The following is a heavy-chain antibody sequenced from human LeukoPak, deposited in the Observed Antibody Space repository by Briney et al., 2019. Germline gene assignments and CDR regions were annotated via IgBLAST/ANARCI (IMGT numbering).Heavy chain of an antibody. D-gene: IGHD2-2*01. CDR1: GGSISSYY. CDR2: IYYSGST. J-gene: IGHJ5*02. CDR3: ARDLLYCSSTSCHNNWFDP. Sequence: PSETLSLTCTVSGGSISSYYWSWIRQPAGKGLEWIGYIYYSGSTYYNPSLKSRVTISVDTSKNQFSLKLSSVTAADTAVYYCARDLLYCSSTSCHNNWFDPWGQGTLVTVSS. V-gene: IGHV4-59*06.